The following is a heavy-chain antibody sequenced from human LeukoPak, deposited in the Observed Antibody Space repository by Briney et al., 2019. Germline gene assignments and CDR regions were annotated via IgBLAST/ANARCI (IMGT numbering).Heavy chain of an antibody. CDR1: GFTFSSYW. J-gene: IGHJ4*02. CDR3: ARAVAGISEYYFDY. CDR2: IKQDGSEK. Sequence: GGSLRLSCAASGFTFSSYWMSWVRQAPGKGLEWVANIKQDGSEKYYVDSVKGRFTISRDNAKNSLYLQMNSLRAEDTAVYYCARAVAGISEYYFDYWGQGTLATVSS. D-gene: IGHD6-19*01. V-gene: IGHV3-7*01.